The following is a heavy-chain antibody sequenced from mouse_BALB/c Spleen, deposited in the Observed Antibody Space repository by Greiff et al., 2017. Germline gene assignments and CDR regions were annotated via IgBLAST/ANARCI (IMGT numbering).Heavy chain of an antibody. CDR2: IDPETGGT. D-gene: IGHD2-1*01. CDR1: GYTFTDYE. V-gene: IGHV1-15*01. Sequence: QVQLKESGAELVRPGASVTLSCKASGYTFTDYEMHWVKQTPVHGLEWIGAIDPETGGTAYNQKFKGKATLTADKSSSTAYMELRSLTSEDSAVYYCTYGNYVGFAYWGQGTLVTVSA. CDR3: TYGNYVGFAY. J-gene: IGHJ3*01.